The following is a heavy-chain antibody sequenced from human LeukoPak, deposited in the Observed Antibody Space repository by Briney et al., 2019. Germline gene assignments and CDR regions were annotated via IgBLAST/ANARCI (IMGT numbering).Heavy chain of an antibody. CDR3: AHRRYLVTMWDVGAFDV. J-gene: IGHJ3*01. CDR1: GFSLTTSGVG. CDR2: IYWDDDK. Sequence: KESGPTLVEPTQTLTLTCTFSGFSLTTSGVGVGWIRQPPGKVLECLALIYWDDDKRYNPSLKSRLSITKDTSKNQVVLTMTNMDPVDTATYYCAHRRYLVTMWDVGAFDVWGQGTVVTVS. V-gene: IGHV2-5*02. D-gene: IGHD4/OR15-4a*01.